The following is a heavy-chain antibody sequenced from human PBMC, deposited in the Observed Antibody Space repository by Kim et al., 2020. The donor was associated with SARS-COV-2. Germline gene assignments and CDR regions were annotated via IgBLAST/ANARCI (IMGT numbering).Heavy chain of an antibody. D-gene: IGHD2-15*01. CDR3: ARGDDYCSGGSCYLPFDY. J-gene: IGHJ4*02. V-gene: IGHV4-38-2*02. CDR1: GYSISSGYY. CDR2: IYHSGST. Sequence: SETLSLTCTVSGYSISSGYYWGWIRQPPGKGLEWIGSIYHSGSTYYNPSLKSRVTISVDTSKNQFSLKLSSVTAADTAVYYCARGDDYCSGGSCYLPFDYWGQGTLVTVSS.